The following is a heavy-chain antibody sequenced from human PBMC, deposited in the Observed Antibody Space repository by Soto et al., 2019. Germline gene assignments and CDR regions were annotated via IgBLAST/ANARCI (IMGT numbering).Heavy chain of an antibody. V-gene: IGHV1-3*01. CDR2: INAGNGNT. CDR3: ARERRITMSRGWFDP. CDR1: GYTFTSYA. Sequence: QVQLVQSGAEVKKPGASVKVSCKASGYTFTSYAMHWVRQAPGQRLEWMGWINAGNGNTKYSQKFQGRVTITRDTSASTAYMELSSLRSGDTAVYYCARERRITMSRGWFDPWGQGTLVTVSS. D-gene: IGHD3-10*02. J-gene: IGHJ5*02.